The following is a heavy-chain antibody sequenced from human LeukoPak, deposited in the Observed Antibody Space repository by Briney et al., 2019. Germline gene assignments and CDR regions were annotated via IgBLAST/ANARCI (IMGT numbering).Heavy chain of an antibody. CDR2: IYYSGST. D-gene: IGHD5-18*01. J-gene: IGHJ3*02. CDR3: ARDFPGGRHSYGPKWVGFAFDI. CDR1: DGSISSGGYC. V-gene: IGHV4-61*08. Sequence: KASETLSLTCTVSDGSISSGGYCWSWIRQHPGKGLEWIGYIYYSGSTNYNPSLKSRVTIPVDTSKNQFSLKLSSVTAADTAVYYCARDFPGGRHSYGPKWVGFAFDIWGQGTMVTVSS.